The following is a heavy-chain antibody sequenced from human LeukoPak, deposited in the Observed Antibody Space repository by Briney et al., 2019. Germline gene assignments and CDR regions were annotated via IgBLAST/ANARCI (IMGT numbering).Heavy chain of an antibody. CDR3: VKDMSDYTNFPDV. V-gene: IGHV3-23*01. CDR1: GFIFTTYA. D-gene: IGHD4-11*01. Sequence: PGGSLRLSCAASGFIFTTYAMIWVRQAPGKGLEWVSTISGGGGSAFYADSVKGRFTIFRVNSKNTLYLQMNSLRAEDTAIYYCVKDMSDYTNFPDVWGQGTTVTVSS. J-gene: IGHJ6*02. CDR2: ISGGGGSA.